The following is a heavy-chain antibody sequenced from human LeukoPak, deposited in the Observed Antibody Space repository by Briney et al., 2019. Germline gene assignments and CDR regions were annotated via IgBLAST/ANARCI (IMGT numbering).Heavy chain of an antibody. CDR2: ISYDGSNK. V-gene: IGHV3-30-3*01. CDR1: GFTFSSYA. Sequence: GRSLRLSCAASGFTFSSYAMHWVRQAPGKGLEWVAVISYDGSNKYYADSVKGRFTISRDNSKNTLYLQMNNLRAEDTAVYYCARGATVVTADYWGQGTLVTVSS. J-gene: IGHJ4*02. CDR3: ARGATVVTADY. D-gene: IGHD4-23*01.